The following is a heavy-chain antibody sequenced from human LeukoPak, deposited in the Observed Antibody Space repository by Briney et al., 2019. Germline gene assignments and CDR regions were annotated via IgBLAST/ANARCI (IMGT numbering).Heavy chain of an antibody. CDR2: INSGGSGT. D-gene: IGHD2-15*01. J-gene: IGHJ4*02. CDR3: AGRHCSDGGCYFAGADPFDY. CDR1: GFNFASNW. Sequence: QPGGSLRLSCAASGFNFASNWMHWVRQTPGKGLMWVSRINSGGSGTSYADSVEGRFTISRDNAKNTLYLQMNSLRVEDTAVYFCAGRHCSDGGCYFAGADPFDYWGQGTLVTVSS. V-gene: IGHV3-74*01.